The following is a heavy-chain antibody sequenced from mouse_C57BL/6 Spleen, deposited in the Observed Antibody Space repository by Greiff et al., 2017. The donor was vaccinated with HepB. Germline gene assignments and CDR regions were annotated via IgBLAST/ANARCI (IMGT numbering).Heavy chain of an antibody. CDR1: GFTFSDYG. Sequence: EVQLVESGGGLVKPGGSLKLSCAASGFTFSDYGMHWVRQAPEKGLEWVAYISSGSSTNYYADTVKGRFTISRDNAKNTLFLQMTSLRSEDTAMYYGAKVGWDGYFDVWGTGTTVTVSS. V-gene: IGHV5-17*01. CDR3: AKVGWDGYFDV. D-gene: IGHD4-1*01. J-gene: IGHJ1*03. CDR2: ISSGSSTN.